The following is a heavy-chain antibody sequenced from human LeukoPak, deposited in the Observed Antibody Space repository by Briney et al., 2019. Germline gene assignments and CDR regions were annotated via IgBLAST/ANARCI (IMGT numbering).Heavy chain of an antibody. J-gene: IGHJ4*02. Sequence: SETLSLTCTVSGGSVSSSSYYWGWIRQPPGKGLEWIGSIYYSGTTYYNPSLKSRVTISVDTSKNQFSLKLRSVTAADTAVYYCARHSQYSYGLLYFFDFWGQGTLVTVSS. CDR3: ARHSQYSYGLLYFFDF. D-gene: IGHD5-18*01. CDR2: IYYSGTT. CDR1: GGSVSSSSYY. V-gene: IGHV4-39*01.